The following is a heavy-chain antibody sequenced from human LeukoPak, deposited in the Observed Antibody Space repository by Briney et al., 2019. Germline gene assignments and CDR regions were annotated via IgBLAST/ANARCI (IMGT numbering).Heavy chain of an antibody. J-gene: IGHJ4*02. Sequence: GGSLRLSCAASGFTLGSYWMSWVRQAPGKGLEWVANIKQDGSERYYVDSVKGRFTTSRDNAKNSLYLQMNSLRAEDTAVYYCARGVGYYASGSYYSYWGQGTLVTVSS. D-gene: IGHD3-10*01. CDR2: IKQDGSER. V-gene: IGHV3-7*01. CDR3: ARGVGYYASGSYYSY. CDR1: GFTLGSYW.